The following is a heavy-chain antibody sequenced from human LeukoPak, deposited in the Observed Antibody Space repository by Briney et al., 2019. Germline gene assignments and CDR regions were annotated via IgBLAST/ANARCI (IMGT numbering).Heavy chain of an antibody. CDR2: IYPRDGST. J-gene: IGHJ4*02. V-gene: IGHV1-46*01. D-gene: IGHD6-19*01. Sequence: GASVKVSCKVSGYSFTSNYIHWVRQAPGQGLEWMGMIYPRDGSTSYAQRFQDRVTVTRDTSTSTVHMELSGLRSEDTAMYYCARDTWRYSSGSYWEFDYWGQGTLVTVSS. CDR1: GYSFTSNY. CDR3: ARDTWRYSSGSYWEFDY.